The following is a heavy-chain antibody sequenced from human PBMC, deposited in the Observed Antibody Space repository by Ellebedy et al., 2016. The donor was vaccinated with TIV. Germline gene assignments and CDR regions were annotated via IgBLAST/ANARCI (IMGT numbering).Heavy chain of an antibody. J-gene: IGHJ4*02. Sequence: GESLKISCVASGFTFDSYAMHWVRQAPGKGLEWVGNIKPDGSAQYYVDSVKGRFTMSRDNAKNSLYLQMDSLRAEDKAVYYCARDRGNGYNYRSPFDHWGQGSLVTVSS. CDR2: IKPDGSAQ. D-gene: IGHD5-24*01. V-gene: IGHV3-7*01. CDR3: ARDRGNGYNYRSPFDH. CDR1: GFTFDSYA.